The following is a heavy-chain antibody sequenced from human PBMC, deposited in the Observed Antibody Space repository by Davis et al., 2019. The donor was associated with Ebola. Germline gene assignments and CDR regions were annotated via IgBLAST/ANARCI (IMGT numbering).Heavy chain of an antibody. CDR2: IKQDGSEK. CDR3: AKGGDVLRFLEWLSPRYYFDY. CDR1: GFTFSSYS. V-gene: IGHV3-7*01. J-gene: IGHJ4*02. D-gene: IGHD3-3*01. Sequence: GGSLRLSCAASGFTFSSYSMNWVRQAPGKGLEWVANIKQDGSEKYYVDSVKGRFTISRDNSKNTLYLQMNSLRAEDTAVYYCAKGGDVLRFLEWLSPRYYFDYWGQGTLVTVSS.